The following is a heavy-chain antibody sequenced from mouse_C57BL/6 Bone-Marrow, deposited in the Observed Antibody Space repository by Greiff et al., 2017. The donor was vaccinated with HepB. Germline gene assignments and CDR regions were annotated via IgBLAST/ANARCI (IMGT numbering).Heavy chain of an antibody. V-gene: IGHV1-42*01. CDR1: GYSFTGYY. Sequence: EVKLVESGPELVKPGASVKISCKASGYSFTGYYMNWVKQSPEKSLEWIGEINPSTGGTTYNQKFKAKATLTVDKSSSTAYMQLKSLTSEDSAVYYCARGLVADWYFDVWGTGTTVTVSS. CDR2: INPSTGGT. CDR3: ARGLVADWYFDV. J-gene: IGHJ1*03. D-gene: IGHD1-1*01.